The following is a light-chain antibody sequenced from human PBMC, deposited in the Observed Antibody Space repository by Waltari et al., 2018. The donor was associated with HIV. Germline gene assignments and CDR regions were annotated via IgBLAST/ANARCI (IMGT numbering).Light chain of an antibody. CDR1: SPNIGSNY. V-gene: IGLV1-47*01. Sequence: QSVLTQPPSASGTPGQRVSISCSGSSPNIGSNYVFWYQQFPGTTPKLRISRNDQRPSGVADRFSGSKSGTSASLAISGLRTEDEASYYCATWDDGLNGPVFGGGTTLTVL. J-gene: IGLJ3*02. CDR3: ATWDDGLNGPV. CDR2: RND.